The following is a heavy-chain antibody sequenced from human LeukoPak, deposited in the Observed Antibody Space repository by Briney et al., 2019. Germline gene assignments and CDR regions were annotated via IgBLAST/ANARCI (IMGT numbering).Heavy chain of an antibody. Sequence: SSVKVSCKASGYTFTSYGISWVRQAPGRGLEWMGWISAYNGNTNYAQKLQGRVTMTTDTSTSTAYMELRSLRSDDTAVYYCARGVGDDYGIYYYYYMDVWGKGTTVTVSS. D-gene: IGHD4-17*01. CDR3: ARGVGDDYGIYYYYYMDV. V-gene: IGHV1-18*01. J-gene: IGHJ6*03. CDR2: ISAYNGNT. CDR1: GYTFTSYG.